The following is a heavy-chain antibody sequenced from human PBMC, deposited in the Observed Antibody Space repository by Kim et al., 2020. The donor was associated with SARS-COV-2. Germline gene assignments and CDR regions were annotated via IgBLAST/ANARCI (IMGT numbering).Heavy chain of an antibody. V-gene: IGHV3-53*01. CDR1: GFTVSSNY. Sequence: GGSLRLSCAASGFTVSSNYLSWVRQAPGKGLEWVSVIYSGGSTYYSASAKGRFTISRDNSKNTLYLQKNSLRAEDTAVYYCARDRAGATNDDAFDIWGQGTMVTVSS. J-gene: IGHJ3*02. CDR2: IYSGGST. CDR3: ARDRAGATNDDAFDI. D-gene: IGHD1-26*01.